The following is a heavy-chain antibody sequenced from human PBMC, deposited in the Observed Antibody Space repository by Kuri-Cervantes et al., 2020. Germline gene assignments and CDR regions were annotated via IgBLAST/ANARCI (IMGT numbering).Heavy chain of an antibody. CDR1: GFTFSGSA. Sequence: GGSLRLSCAASGFTFSGSAMHWVRQASGKGLEWVGRIRSKANSYATAYAASVKGRFTISRDDSKNTAYLQMNSLKTEDTAVYYCAKPDYYDKESPDWGQGTMVTVSS. CDR2: IRSKANSYAT. D-gene: IGHD3-22*01. J-gene: IGHJ4*02. CDR3: AKPDYYDKESPD. V-gene: IGHV3-73*01.